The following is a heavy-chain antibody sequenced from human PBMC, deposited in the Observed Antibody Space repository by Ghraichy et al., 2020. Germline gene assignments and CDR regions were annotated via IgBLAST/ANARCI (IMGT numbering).Heavy chain of an antibody. V-gene: IGHV3-48*02. CDR3: ARGQFWASDN. CDR2: ITSSSDPI. J-gene: IGHJ4*02. D-gene: IGHD3-16*01. CDR1: GFTFSSYN. Sequence: GGSLRLSCAASGFTFSSYNMNWVRQAPGKGLEWISHITSSSDPIYYADSVKGRFTVSRDNAKNSLSLQMNSLRDEDTAVYYCARGQFWASDNWGPGTLVTVSS.